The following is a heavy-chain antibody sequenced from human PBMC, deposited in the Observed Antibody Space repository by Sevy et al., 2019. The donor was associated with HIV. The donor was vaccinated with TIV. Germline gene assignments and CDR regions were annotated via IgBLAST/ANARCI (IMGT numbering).Heavy chain of an antibody. CDR1: GFTFSNFG. CDR2: IWYGGKNA. D-gene: IGHD1-26*01. CDR3: ARDLEEWELRYLGY. J-gene: IGHJ4*02. V-gene: IGHV3-33*01. Sequence: GGYLRLSCAASGFTFSNFGMHWARQVPGGGLEWVAIIWYGGKNAYYADSVKGRFTISRDNSKNTLYLQMNNLRAEDTAVSYCARDLEEWELRYLGYWGQGTLVTVSS.